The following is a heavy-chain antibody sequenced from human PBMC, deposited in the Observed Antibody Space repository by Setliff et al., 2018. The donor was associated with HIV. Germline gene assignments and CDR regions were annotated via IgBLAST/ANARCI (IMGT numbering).Heavy chain of an antibody. Sequence: SETLSLTCAVYGGSFSGYFWSWIRQPPGKGLEWIGEINHDGITNYNPSLKSRVTVSVDTSMSQFSLKLSSVTAADTAVYYCARGKYYFDSGTPSYFDYWGQGSLVTVSS. J-gene: IGHJ4*02. V-gene: IGHV4-34*01. CDR1: GGSFSGYF. D-gene: IGHD3-10*01. CDR3: ARGKYYFDSGTPSYFDY. CDR2: INHDGIT.